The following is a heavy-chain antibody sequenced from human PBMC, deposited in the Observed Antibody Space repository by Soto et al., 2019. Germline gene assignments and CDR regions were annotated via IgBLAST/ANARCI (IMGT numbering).Heavy chain of an antibody. CDR3: ARTVEYDSIPYYYADF. CDR1: GYTFNTYG. J-gene: IGHJ4*01. D-gene: IGHD2-21*01. V-gene: IGHV1-18*01. Sequence: ASVKVSCKASGYTFNTYGITWVRQAPGQGLEWMGWISGYNGNTNYAQTLQGRGTMTTDTSTSTAYLELRSLRSDDTAVYYCARTVEYDSIPYYYADFWGQGTLVTVS. CDR2: ISGYNGNT.